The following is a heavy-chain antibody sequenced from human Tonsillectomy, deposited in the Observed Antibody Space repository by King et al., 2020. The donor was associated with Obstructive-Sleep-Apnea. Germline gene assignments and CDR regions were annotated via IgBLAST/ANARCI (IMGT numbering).Heavy chain of an antibody. CDR2: ISSSSRTI. V-gene: IGHV3-48*04. J-gene: IGHJ4*02. CDR3: ARDWEYYDFWSGYYGIDY. CDR1: GFTFSSYS. D-gene: IGHD3-3*01. Sequence: VQLVESGGGLVQPGGSLRLSCAASGFTFSSYSTNWVCQAPGKGLEWVSYISSSSRTIYYANSVKGRFTISRDNAKNSLYLQMNSLRAEDTAVYYCARDWEYYDFWSGYYGIDYWGQGTLVTVSS.